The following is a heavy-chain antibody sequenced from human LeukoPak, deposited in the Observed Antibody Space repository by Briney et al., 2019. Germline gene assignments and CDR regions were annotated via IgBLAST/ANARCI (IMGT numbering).Heavy chain of an antibody. CDR3: ARARSLRYFDWSSFDY. D-gene: IGHD3-9*01. J-gene: IGHJ4*02. Sequence: SQTLSLTCAISGDSVSSNSAAWNWTRQSPSRGLEWLGRTYYRSKWYNDYAVSVKSRMTINPDTSKNQFSLQLNSVTPEDTAVYYCARARSLRYFDWSSFDYWGQGTLVTVSS. CDR1: GDSVSSNSAA. CDR2: TYYRSKWYN. V-gene: IGHV6-1*01.